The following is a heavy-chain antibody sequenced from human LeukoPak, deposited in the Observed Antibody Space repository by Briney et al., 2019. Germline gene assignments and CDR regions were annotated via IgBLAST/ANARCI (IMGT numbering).Heavy chain of an antibody. D-gene: IGHD2-21*02. J-gene: IGHJ4*02. CDR3: AGSLAYCGGDCRLGDY. V-gene: IGHV3-66*01. CDR1: GFVFSTYA. CDR2: IYSVGST. Sequence: GGSLRLSCAASGFVFSTYAMSWVRQPPGKGLEWVSVIYSVGSTYYADSVKGRFTISRDNSKNTLYLQMNSLRAEDTAVYYCAGSLAYCGGDCRLGDYWGQGTLVTVSS.